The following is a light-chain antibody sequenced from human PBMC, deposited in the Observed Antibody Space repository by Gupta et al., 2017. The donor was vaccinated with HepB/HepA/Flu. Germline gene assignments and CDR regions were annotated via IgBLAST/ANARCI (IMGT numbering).Light chain of an antibody. CDR1: QTVSSN. V-gene: IGKV3-15*01. CDR2: DAS. J-gene: IGKJ1*01. Sequence: EIVMTQSPATLSVSPGERATLSCRASQTVSSNLAWYQQKPGQAPRLLIYDASTRATGIPASFSGSGSGTEFTLTISSLQSEDSAVYYCQHYNRWPPWTFGQGTKVEIK. CDR3: QHYNRWPPWT.